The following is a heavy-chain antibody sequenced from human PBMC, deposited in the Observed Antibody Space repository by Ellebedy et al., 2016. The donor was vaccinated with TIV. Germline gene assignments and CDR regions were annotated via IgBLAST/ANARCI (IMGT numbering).Heavy chain of an antibody. CDR1: GFTFTSYG. CDR2: IWYDGSDK. J-gene: IGHJ3*02. D-gene: IGHD1-26*01. V-gene: IGHV3-33*01. Sequence: GGSLRLXCAASGFTFTSYGMHWVRQAPGKGLEWVAIIWYDGSDKYYADSVKGRFTISRDNSKKTLYLQMNSLRAGDTAVYYCARDQYSGSYYGAFDIWGQGTMVTVSS. CDR3: ARDQYSGSYYGAFDI.